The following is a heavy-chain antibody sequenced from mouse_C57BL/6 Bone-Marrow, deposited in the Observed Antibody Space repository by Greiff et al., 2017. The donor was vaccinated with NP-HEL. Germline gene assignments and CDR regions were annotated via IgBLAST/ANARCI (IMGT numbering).Heavy chain of an antibody. CDR3: ARWAGYWFAY. D-gene: IGHD2-2*01. J-gene: IGHJ3*01. V-gene: IGHV1-50*01. Sequence: QVQLQQPGAELVKPGASVKLSCKASGYTFTSYWMQWVKQRPGQGLEWIGEIDPSDSDTNYNQKFKGKATLTVDTSSSTAYMQLSSLTSEDSAVYYCARWAGYWFAYWGQGTLVTVSA. CDR1: GYTFTSYW. CDR2: IDPSDSDT.